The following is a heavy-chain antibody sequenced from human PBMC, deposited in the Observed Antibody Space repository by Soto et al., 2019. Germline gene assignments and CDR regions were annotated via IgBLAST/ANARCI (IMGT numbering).Heavy chain of an antibody. CDR2: IYYSGST. Sequence: SETLSLTCTVSGGSISSGGYYWSWIRQHPGKGLEWIGYIYYSGSTYYNPSLKSRVTISVDTSKNQFSLKLSSVTAADTAVYYCASIRRVTYNWFDPWGQGTLVTVSS. CDR1: GGSISSGGYY. CDR3: ASIRRVTYNWFDP. D-gene: IGHD4-4*01. J-gene: IGHJ5*02. V-gene: IGHV4-31*03.